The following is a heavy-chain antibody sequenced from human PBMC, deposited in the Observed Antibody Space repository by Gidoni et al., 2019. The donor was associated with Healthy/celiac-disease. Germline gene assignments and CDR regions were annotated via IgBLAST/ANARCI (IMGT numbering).Heavy chain of an antibody. J-gene: IGHJ4*02. CDR3: TRILTYYYDSSGRSPFDY. V-gene: IGHV3-49*05. Sequence: EVQLVESGGGLVKPGRSLRLSCTASGFTFGDYAMSWFRQAPGKGLEWVGFIRSKAYGGTTEYAASVKGRFTISRDDSKSIAYLQMNSLKTEDTAVYYCTRILTYYYDSSGRSPFDYWGQGTLVTVSS. CDR1: GFTFGDYA. CDR2: IRSKAYGGTT. D-gene: IGHD3-22*01.